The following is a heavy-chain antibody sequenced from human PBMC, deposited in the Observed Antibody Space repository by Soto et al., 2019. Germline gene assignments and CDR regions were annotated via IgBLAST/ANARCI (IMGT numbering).Heavy chain of an antibody. CDR3: LRASGNYYDFGMDI. J-gene: IGHJ6*02. V-gene: IGHV3-73*01. Sequence: EVQLVESGGGLVQPGGSLKLSCAASGLTFSDSARHWVRQASGQGLEWVGRIRSKVLSYATAYAASVQGRFTISRDDSEHTAYLQMNSLKTEDTAVYYCLRASGNYYDFGMDIWGQGTTVTVSS. CDR2: IRSKVLSYAT. D-gene: IGHD1-26*01. CDR1: GLTFSDSA.